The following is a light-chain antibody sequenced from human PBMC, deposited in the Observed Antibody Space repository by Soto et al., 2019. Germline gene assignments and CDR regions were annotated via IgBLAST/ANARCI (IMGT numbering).Light chain of an antibody. CDR1: SSDVGGYNY. Sequence: QSALTQPRSVSGSPGQSVTISCTGTSSDVGGYNYVSWYQKYPGKAPKLMIYDVSKRPSGVPDRFSGSKSGNTASLTISGLQSEDEADYYCAAWDDSLNGRVFGTGTKLTVL. J-gene: IGLJ1*01. CDR2: DVS. CDR3: AAWDDSLNGRV. V-gene: IGLV2-11*01.